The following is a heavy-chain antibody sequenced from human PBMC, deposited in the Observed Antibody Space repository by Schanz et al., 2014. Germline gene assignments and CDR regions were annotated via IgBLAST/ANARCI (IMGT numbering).Heavy chain of an antibody. Sequence: QVQLVQSGGEVKTPGASVKVSCKASGYTFTSSVFSWVRQAPGQGLEWMGWINGYNAHTNYAQKFQGRVTMTTDTSTSTVYMELRSLRSDYTAVYYCARDRDQWDGNFCDFWGQGTLVTVSS. CDR3: ARDRDQWDGNFCDF. CDR1: GYTFTSSV. J-gene: IGHJ4*02. D-gene: IGHD1-26*01. CDR2: INGYNAHT. V-gene: IGHV1-18*01.